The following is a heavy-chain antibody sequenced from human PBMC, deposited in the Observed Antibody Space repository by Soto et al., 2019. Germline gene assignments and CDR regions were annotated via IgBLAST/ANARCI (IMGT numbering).Heavy chain of an antibody. V-gene: IGHV3-11*01. CDR2: ISSSGSTI. D-gene: IGHD3-10*01. Sequence: GGSLRLSCTASGFTFGDYAMSWFRQAPGKGLEWVSYISSSGSTIYYADSVKGRFTISRDNAKNSLYLQMNSLRAEDTAVYYCASDYYASGSYSRYYYYGMDVWGQGTTVTVYS. CDR3: ASDYYASGSYSRYYYYGMDV. J-gene: IGHJ6*02. CDR1: GFTFGDYA.